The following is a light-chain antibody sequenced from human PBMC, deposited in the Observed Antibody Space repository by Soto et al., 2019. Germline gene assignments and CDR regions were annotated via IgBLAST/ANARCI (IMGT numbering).Light chain of an antibody. J-gene: IGKJ4*01. CDR2: AAS. Sequence: DIQVTQSPSSLSASVGDRVTITCQTSQGIRHQLAWFQLKPGKAPKSLIYAASSLQSGVPSRFSGSGSERDFTLTISSLQPEXXXXXXXXXXXXYPLTFGGGTKVEI. CDR1: QGIRHQ. V-gene: IGKV1-16*01. CDR3: XXXXXYPLT.